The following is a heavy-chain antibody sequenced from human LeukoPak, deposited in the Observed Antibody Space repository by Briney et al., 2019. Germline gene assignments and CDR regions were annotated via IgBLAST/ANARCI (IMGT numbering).Heavy chain of an antibody. CDR1: GYTFTGYY. J-gene: IGHJ5*02. V-gene: IGHV1-2*02. CDR2: INPNSGGT. D-gene: IGHD1-20*01. Sequence: ASVKVSCKASGYTFTGYYMHWVRQAPGQGLEWMGWINPNSGGTNYAQKFQGRVIMTRDTSISTAYMELSRLRSDDTAVYYCARVFNWNDPNWFDPWGQGTLVTVSS. CDR3: ARVFNWNDPNWFDP.